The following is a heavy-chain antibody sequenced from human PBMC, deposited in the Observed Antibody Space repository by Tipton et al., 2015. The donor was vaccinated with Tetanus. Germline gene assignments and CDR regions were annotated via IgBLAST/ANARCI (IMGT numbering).Heavy chain of an antibody. CDR1: GFTFDDYT. D-gene: IGHD2-2*01. Sequence: RSLRLSCAASGFTFDDYTMHWVRQAPGKGLEWVSGISWNVGSIGYADSVKGRFTISRDNAKNSLYLQMNSLRAEDTALYYCAKDIGDIVVVPTAPAFDIWGQGTMVTVSS. J-gene: IGHJ3*02. CDR2: ISWNVGSI. CDR3: AKDIGDIVVVPTAPAFDI. V-gene: IGHV3-9*01.